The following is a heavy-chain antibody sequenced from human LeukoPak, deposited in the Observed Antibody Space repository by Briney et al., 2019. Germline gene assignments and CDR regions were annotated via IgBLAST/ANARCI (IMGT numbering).Heavy chain of an antibody. J-gene: IGHJ6*04. CDR2: ITSSGRYI. V-gene: IGHV3-21*04. CDR3: TRPESQWELRLGDV. CDR1: GFTFSSYS. D-gene: IGHD1-26*01. Sequence: GGSLRLSCAASGFTFSSYSMNWVRQAPGKGLEWVSSITSSGRYIYYADSVKGRFTISRDNSENSLYLQMNSLKTEDTAVYYCTRPESQWELRLGDVWGKGTTVTVSS.